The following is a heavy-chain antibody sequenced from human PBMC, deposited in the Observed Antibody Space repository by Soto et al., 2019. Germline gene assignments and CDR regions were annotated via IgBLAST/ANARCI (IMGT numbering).Heavy chain of an antibody. J-gene: IGHJ6*02. CDR1: GFTFSSYA. CDR3: AKVSPERLWFGETTRTTFPDYYYYGMDV. Sequence: GGSLRLSCAASGFTFSSYAMSWVRQAPGKGLEWVSAISGSGGSTYYADSVKGRFTISRDNSKNTLYLQMNSLRAEDTAVYYCAKVSPERLWFGETTRTTFPDYYYYGMDVWGQGTTVTVSS. D-gene: IGHD3-10*01. V-gene: IGHV3-23*01. CDR2: ISGSGGST.